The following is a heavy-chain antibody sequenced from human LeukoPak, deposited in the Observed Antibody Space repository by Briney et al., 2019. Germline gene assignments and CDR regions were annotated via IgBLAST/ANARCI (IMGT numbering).Heavy chain of an antibody. CDR2: IGGGSETT. V-gene: IGHV3-23*01. CDR3: AKVLSGSQDY. D-gene: IGHD1-26*01. J-gene: IGHJ4*02. Sequence: GGSLRLSCAASGFTFGSYAMSWVRQAPGKGLEWVSTIGGGSETTSYADSARGRFTNSRDNSKNTVYLQMNSLRAEDTAVYYCAKVLSGSQDYWGQGTLVTVFS. CDR1: GFTFGSYA.